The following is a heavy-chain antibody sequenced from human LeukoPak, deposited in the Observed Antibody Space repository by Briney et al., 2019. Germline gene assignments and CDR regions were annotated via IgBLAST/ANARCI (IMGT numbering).Heavy chain of an antibody. D-gene: IGHD1-7*01. Sequence: PGRSLRLSCAASGFTFSSYGMHWVRQAPGKGLEWVAVISYDGSNKYYADSVKGRFTISRDNSKNTLYLQMNSLRAEDTAVYYCARGRYGNYDKILDYWGQGPLVTVSS. J-gene: IGHJ4*02. CDR2: ISYDGSNK. CDR3: ARGRYGNYDKILDY. CDR1: GFTFSSYG. V-gene: IGHV3-30*03.